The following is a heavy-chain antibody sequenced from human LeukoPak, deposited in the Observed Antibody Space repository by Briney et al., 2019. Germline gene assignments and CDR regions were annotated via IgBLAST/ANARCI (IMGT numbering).Heavy chain of an antibody. CDR3: ARDSSGDYAVDY. D-gene: IGHD4-17*01. CDR1: GFTFSSHA. CDR2: ISYDGSKN. V-gene: IGHV3-30*04. J-gene: IGHJ4*02. Sequence: GRSLRLSCAASGFTFSSHAIHWVRQAPGKGLEWVAFISYDGSKNYYADSVKGRLTISRDNSRNTLYLQMNSLRAEDTAVYYCARDSSGDYAVDYWGQGTLVSVSS.